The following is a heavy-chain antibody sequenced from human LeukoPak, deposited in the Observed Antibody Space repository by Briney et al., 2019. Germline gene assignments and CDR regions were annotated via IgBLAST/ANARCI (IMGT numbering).Heavy chain of an antibody. J-gene: IGHJ4*02. Sequence: SETLSLTCTVSGGSISSDYWSWIRQSPGKGLEWIGNIYYSGSTNYNPSLKSRVTISVDTSRNQFSLKLSSVTAADTAVYYCARDGRLEGCGGDCYPDYWGQGTLVTVSS. V-gene: IGHV4-59*12. D-gene: IGHD2-21*01. CDR1: GGSISSDY. CDR2: IYYSGST. CDR3: ARDGRLEGCGGDCYPDY.